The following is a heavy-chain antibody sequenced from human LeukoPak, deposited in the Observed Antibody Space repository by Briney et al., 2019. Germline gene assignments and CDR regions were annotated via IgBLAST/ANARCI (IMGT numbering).Heavy chain of an antibody. Sequence: SETLSLTCTVSGGSISSYYWSWIRQPPGKGLEWIGYIYYSGSTNYNPSLKSRVTISVDTSKNRFSLKLSSVTAVDTAVYYCARHGRANYYDSSGYAYYYYGMDVRGQGTTVTVSS. CDR1: GGSISSYY. J-gene: IGHJ6*02. V-gene: IGHV4-59*08. CDR2: IYYSGST. CDR3: ARHGRANYYDSSGYAYYYYGMDV. D-gene: IGHD3-22*01.